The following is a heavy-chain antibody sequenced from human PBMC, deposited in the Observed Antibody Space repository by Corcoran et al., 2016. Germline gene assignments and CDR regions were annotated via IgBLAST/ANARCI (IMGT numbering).Heavy chain of an antibody. CDR3: ARHRSGSFREGGWFDP. J-gene: IGHJ5*02. CDR1: GGSFSGYY. V-gene: IGHV4-34*01. Sequence: QVQLQQWGAGLLKPSETLSLTCAVYGGSFSGYYWSWIRQPPGKGLEWIGEINHSGSTNYNPSLKSRVTISVDTSKNQFSLKLSSVTAADTAVYYCARHRSGSFREGGWFDPWGQGTLVTVSS. D-gene: IGHD1-26*01. CDR2: INHSGST.